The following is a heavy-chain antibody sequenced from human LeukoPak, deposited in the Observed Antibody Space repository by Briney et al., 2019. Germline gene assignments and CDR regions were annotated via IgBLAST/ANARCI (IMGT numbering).Heavy chain of an antibody. CDR2: IYYSGST. Sequence: SETLSLTCTVSGGSISSSSYYWGWIRQPPGKGLEWIGSIYYSGSTYYNPSLKSRVTISVDTSKNQFSLKLSSVTAADTAVYYCARASGQLVDYWGQGTLVTVSS. CDR3: ARASGQLVDY. CDR1: GGSISSSSYY. J-gene: IGHJ4*02. V-gene: IGHV4-39*07. D-gene: IGHD6-6*01.